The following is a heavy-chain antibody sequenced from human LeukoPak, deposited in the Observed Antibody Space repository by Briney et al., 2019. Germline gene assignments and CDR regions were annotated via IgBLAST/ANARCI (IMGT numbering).Heavy chain of an antibody. Sequence: PSGTLSLTCAVSGGSISSSNWWSWVRQPPGKGLEWIGEIYHSGSTNYNPSLKSRVTISVDKSKNQFSLKLSSVTAADTAVYYCARYGSSWYGDAFDIWGQGTMVTVSS. D-gene: IGHD6-13*01. V-gene: IGHV4-4*02. CDR1: GGSISSSNW. CDR3: ARYGSSWYGDAFDI. CDR2: IYHSGST. J-gene: IGHJ3*02.